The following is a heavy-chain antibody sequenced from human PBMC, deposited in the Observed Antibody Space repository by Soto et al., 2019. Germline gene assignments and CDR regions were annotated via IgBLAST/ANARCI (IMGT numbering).Heavy chain of an antibody. D-gene: IGHD2-2*01. CDR1: GYTFTSYA. Sequence: ASVQVSCKASGYTFTSYAMHWVRQAPGQRLEWMGWINAGNGNTKYSQKFQGRVTITRDTSASTAYMELSSLRSEDTAVYYCARDRIVPAAPRRFDYWGQGTLVTVSS. V-gene: IGHV1-3*01. CDR3: ARDRIVPAAPRRFDY. CDR2: INAGNGNT. J-gene: IGHJ4*02.